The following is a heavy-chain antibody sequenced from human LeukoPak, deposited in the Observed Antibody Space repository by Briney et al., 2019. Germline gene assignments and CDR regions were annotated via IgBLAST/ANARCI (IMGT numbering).Heavy chain of an antibody. Sequence: PGGSLRLSCAASGFTFSSYAMNWVRRAPGKGLEWVSSISGRGDDTYYADSVKGRFTISRDNSKNMLYLQMKSLRADDTAVYYCAKGDAYSSGSYFDYWGQGALVTVSS. D-gene: IGHD3-10*01. V-gene: IGHV3-23*01. CDR3: AKGDAYSSGSYFDY. CDR2: ISGRGDDT. CDR1: GFTFSSYA. J-gene: IGHJ4*02.